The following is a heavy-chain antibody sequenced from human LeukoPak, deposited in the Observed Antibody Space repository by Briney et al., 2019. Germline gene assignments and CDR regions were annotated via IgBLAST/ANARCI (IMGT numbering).Heavy chain of an antibody. CDR3: ARDRGGGYYGMDV. CDR2: INPNSGGT. Sequence: ASVKVSCTASGYTFTGYYMHWVRQAPGQGLEWMGWINPNSGGTNYAQKFQGRVTMTRDTSISTAYMELSRLRSDDTAVYYCARDRGGGYYGMDVWGQGTTVTVSS. D-gene: IGHD2-15*01. CDR1: GYTFTGYY. V-gene: IGHV1-2*02. J-gene: IGHJ6*02.